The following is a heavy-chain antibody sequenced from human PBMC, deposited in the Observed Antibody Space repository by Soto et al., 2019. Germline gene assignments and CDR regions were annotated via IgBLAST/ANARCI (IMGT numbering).Heavy chain of an antibody. D-gene: IGHD1-1*01. CDR1: GDTFDTFA. V-gene: IGHV1-69*12. CDR3: ARENDLEQLGGNYDYTLDV. Sequence: QVQLVQSGAEVLKPGSSVKVSCKASGDTFDTFALSWVRQATVKGLELMGGIIPIFRTPDDAQKFQGRVTITADVSTSTAYMELSSLPSEDTAVDYWARENDLEQLGGNYDYTLDVWGPGTTVTVSS. CDR2: IIPIFRTP. J-gene: IGHJ6*02.